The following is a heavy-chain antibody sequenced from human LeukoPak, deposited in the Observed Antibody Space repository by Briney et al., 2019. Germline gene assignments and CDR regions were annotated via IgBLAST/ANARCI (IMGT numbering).Heavy chain of an antibody. CDR2: ISGSGGST. J-gene: IGHJ4*02. V-gene: IGHV3-23*01. Sequence: GGSLRLSCAASGFTFSSYAMSWVRQAPGKGLEWVSAISGSGGSTYYADSVKGRFTISRDNSKNTLYLQMNSLRAEDTAVYYCAKVRRGYSYAPGDYWGQRTLVTVSS. D-gene: IGHD5-18*01. CDR1: GFTFSSYA. CDR3: AKVRRGYSYAPGDY.